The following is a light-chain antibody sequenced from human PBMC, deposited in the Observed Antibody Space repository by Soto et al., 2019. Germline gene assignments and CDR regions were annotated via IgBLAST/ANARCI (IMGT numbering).Light chain of an antibody. CDR3: PQYHSLPLT. CDR2: WAS. Sequence: DIVMTQSPDSLAVSLGERATINCKSSQSVLHTSSNKICLAWYQQKPGQPPKLLIYWASNREVGVPDRLSASGSATDYSLTISSLQAEDVAVYYCPQYHSLPLTFGGGTKVDIK. V-gene: IGKV4-1*01. J-gene: IGKJ4*01. CDR1: QSVLHTSSNKIC.